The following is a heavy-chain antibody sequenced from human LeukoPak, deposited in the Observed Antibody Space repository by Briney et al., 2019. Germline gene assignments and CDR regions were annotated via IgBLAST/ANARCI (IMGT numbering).Heavy chain of an antibody. V-gene: IGHV3-48*03. Sequence: GGSLRLSCVASGFTFSSYEMNWVRQAPGKGLEWVSFISVGGSNTYYADSVKGRFTISRDKAKKSLYLQMNSLRAEDTAVYYCARGGQWLASFDYWGQGTLVAVSS. CDR3: ARGGQWLASFDY. J-gene: IGHJ4*02. D-gene: IGHD6-19*01. CDR1: GFTFSSYE. CDR2: ISVGGSNT.